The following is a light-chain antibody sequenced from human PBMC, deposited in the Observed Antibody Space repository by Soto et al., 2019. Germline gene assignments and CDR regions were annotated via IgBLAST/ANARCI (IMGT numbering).Light chain of an antibody. V-gene: IGKV3D-15*01. CDR3: QQYNYWPRT. CDR1: QSVSNN. CDR2: GAS. Sequence: VMTQSPSTLSVSPGERATLPCRASQSVSNNLAWYQQKPGQAPRLLFYGASTRATGIPARFSGSGSGTEFTLTITSLQSEDFAVYYCQQYNYWPRTFGQGTKVDIK. J-gene: IGKJ1*01.